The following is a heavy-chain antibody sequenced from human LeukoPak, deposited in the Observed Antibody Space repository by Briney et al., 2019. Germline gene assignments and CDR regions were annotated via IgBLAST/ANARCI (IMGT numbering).Heavy chain of an antibody. CDR2: IYYSGST. Sequence: SETLSLTCTVSGGSISSSSYYWGWIRQPPGKGLEWIGSIYYSGSTYYNLSLKSRVTISVDTSKNQFSLKLSSVTAADTAVYYCARQGEESSGWYVGYYYYYMDVWGKGTTVTVSS. CDR3: ARQGEESSGWYVGYYYYYMDV. CDR1: GGSISSSSYY. J-gene: IGHJ6*03. D-gene: IGHD6-19*01. V-gene: IGHV4-39*01.